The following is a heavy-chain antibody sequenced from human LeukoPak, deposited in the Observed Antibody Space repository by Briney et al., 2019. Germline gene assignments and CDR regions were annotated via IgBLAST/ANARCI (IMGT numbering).Heavy chain of an antibody. Sequence: GGSLRLSCAASGFTFSSYSMNWVRQAPGKGLEWVSYISSSSSTIYYANSVKGRLTISRDNAKNSLYLLMNSLRAEDTAVYYRAREDVYNWFDPWGQGTLVTVSS. CDR1: GFTFSSYS. V-gene: IGHV3-48*04. J-gene: IGHJ5*02. D-gene: IGHD5-24*01. CDR3: AREDVYNWFDP. CDR2: ISSSSSTI.